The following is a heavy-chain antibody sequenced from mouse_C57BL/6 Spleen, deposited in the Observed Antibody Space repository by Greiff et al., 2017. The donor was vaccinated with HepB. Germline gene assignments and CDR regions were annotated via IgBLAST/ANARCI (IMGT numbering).Heavy chain of an antibody. CDR2: IYPGDGDT. Sequence: VQLQQSGPELVKPGASVKISCKASGYAFSSSWMNWVKQRPGKGLEWIGRIYPGDGDTNYNGKFKGKATLTADKSSSTAYMQLSSLTSEDSAVYFCARHYSNYVLLDYWGQGTTLTVSS. D-gene: IGHD2-5*01. CDR3: ARHYSNYVLLDY. V-gene: IGHV1-82*01. J-gene: IGHJ2*01. CDR1: GYAFSSSW.